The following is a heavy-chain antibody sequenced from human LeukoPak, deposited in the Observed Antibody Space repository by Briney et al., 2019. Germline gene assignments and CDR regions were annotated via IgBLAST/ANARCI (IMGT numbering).Heavy chain of an antibody. CDR3: AREAGWRFDY. D-gene: IGHD6-19*01. Sequence: GGSLRLSCAASGFTFSSSAMHCVRQAPGNGLEWVAVMSYYGSNKYYADSVKGRFTISRDNSKNTLYLQMNSLRAEDTAVYYCAREAGWRFDYWGQGTLVTVSS. V-gene: IGHV3-30*04. CDR2: MSYYGSNK. J-gene: IGHJ4*02. CDR1: GFTFSSSA.